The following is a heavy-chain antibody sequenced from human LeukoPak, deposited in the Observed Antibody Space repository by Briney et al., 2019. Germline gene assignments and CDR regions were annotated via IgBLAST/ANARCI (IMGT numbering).Heavy chain of an antibody. Sequence: GGSLRLSCAASGFTFSSYSMNWVRQAPGKGLDWVSSISSSSSYIYYADSVKGRFTISRDNAKNSLYLQMNSLRAEDTAVYYCAGGRRDGYNGGFDYWGQGTLVTVSS. J-gene: IGHJ4*02. CDR1: GFTFSSYS. V-gene: IGHV3-21*01. CDR2: ISSSSSYI. D-gene: IGHD5-24*01. CDR3: AGGRRDGYNGGFDY.